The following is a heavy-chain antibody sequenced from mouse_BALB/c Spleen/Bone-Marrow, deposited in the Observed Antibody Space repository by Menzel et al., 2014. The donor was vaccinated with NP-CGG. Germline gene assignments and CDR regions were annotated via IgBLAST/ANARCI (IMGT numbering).Heavy chain of an antibody. CDR1: GFTFSSYA. V-gene: IGHV5-9-1*01. CDR2: ISSGGSYT. Sequence: EVMLVESGGGLVKPGGSLKLSCAASGFTFSSYAMSWVRQTPEERLEWVATISSGGSYTYYPDSVKGRFTISRDNAKNTLYLQMSSLRSEDTAMYYCARHYYGSSYYLDYWGQGTTLTVSS. J-gene: IGHJ2*01. CDR3: ARHYYGSSYYLDY. D-gene: IGHD1-1*01.